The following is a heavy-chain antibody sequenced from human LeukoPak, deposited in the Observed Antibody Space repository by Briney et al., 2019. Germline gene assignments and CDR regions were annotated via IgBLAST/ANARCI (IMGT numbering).Heavy chain of an antibody. CDR3: AKGWRYVREFIDY. Sequence: GGSLRLSCAASGFTFHDYAIHWVRQPPGEGLEWVSGISWNSGSIGYADSVKGRFTISRDNAKKSLYLQMNSPRAEDTALYYCAKGWRYVREFIDYWGQGTLVTVSS. J-gene: IGHJ4*02. CDR1: GFTFHDYA. D-gene: IGHD3-10*01. V-gene: IGHV3-9*01. CDR2: ISWNSGSI.